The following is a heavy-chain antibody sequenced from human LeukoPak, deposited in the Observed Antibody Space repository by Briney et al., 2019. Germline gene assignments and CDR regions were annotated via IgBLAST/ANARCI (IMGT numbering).Heavy chain of an antibody. Sequence: PGGSLRLSCAASGFTFSSYAMGWVRQAPGKGLEWVSAISGSGGSTFYPDSVKGRFTISRDNSKNTLYLQMNSLRAEDTAVYYCAKGLCSTSCYSVPDHVWGQGTTVTVSS. V-gene: IGHV3-23*01. CDR1: GFTFSSYA. CDR3: AKGLCSTSCYSVPDHV. J-gene: IGHJ6*02. D-gene: IGHD2-2*01. CDR2: ISGSGGST.